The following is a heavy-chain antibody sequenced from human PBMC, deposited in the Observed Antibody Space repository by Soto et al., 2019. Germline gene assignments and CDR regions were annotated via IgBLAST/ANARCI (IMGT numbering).Heavy chain of an antibody. J-gene: IGHJ5*01. D-gene: IGHD2-2*01. CDR3: ARDRSYCSSTSCYDVGSYNWF. Sequence: TLSLTCTVSGGSISSGDYYWSWIRQPPGEGLEWIGYIYYSGSTYYNPSLKSRVTISVDTSKNQFSLKLSSVTAADTAVYYCARDRSYCSSTSCYDVGSYNWF. CDR2: IYYSGST. V-gene: IGHV4-30-4*01. CDR1: GGSISSGDYY.